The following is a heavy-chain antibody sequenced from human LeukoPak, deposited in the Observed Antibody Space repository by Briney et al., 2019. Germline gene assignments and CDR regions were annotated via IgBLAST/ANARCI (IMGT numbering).Heavy chain of an antibody. V-gene: IGHV3-11*06. CDR1: GFTFSDYS. CDR2: ITGSSSYT. J-gene: IGHJ4*02. D-gene: IGHD3-10*01. Sequence: GGSLRLSCAASGFTFSDYSMTWIRQAPGKGLEWVSYITGSSSYTIYADSVKGRFTISRDNAENSLYLQMNSLRAEDTAVYYCARGHYYGSGPYVFWGQGTLVTVSS. CDR3: ARGHYYGSGPYVF.